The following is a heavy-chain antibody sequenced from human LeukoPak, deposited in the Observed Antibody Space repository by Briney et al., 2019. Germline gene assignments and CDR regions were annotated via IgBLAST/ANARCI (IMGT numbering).Heavy chain of an antibody. J-gene: IGHJ4*02. CDR3: AKLFITGRIVTPLDY. V-gene: IGHV3-43*02. CDR1: GFTFDGYA. CDR2: ISGDGGRT. Sequence: PGGSLRLSCAASGFTFDGYAMHWVRQGPGKGLEWVSLISGDGGRTSYAASVKGRFTISRDNSKNSLYLQMNSLRTEDTALYYCAKLFITGRIVTPLDYWGQGTLVTVSS. D-gene: IGHD4-23*01.